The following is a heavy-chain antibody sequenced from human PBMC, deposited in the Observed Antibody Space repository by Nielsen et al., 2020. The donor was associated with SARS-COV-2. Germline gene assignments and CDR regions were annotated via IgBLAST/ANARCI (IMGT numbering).Heavy chain of an antibody. J-gene: IGHJ4*02. CDR3: ARDSTIDYDFWSGYSPPYFDY. V-gene: IGHV3-23*01. CDR2: ISGSGGST. Sequence: VRQAPGKGLEWVSAISGSGGSTYYADSVKGRFTISRDNSKNTLYLQMNSLRAEDTAVYYCARDSTIDYDFWSGYSPPYFDYWGQGTLVTVSS. D-gene: IGHD3-3*01.